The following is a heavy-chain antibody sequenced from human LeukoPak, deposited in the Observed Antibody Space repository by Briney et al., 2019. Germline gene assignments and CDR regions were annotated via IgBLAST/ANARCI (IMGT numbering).Heavy chain of an antibody. CDR1: GGSISSYY. J-gene: IGHJ4*02. CDR2: IYYGGST. D-gene: IGHD5-24*01. CDR3: ARGHGYNPFDY. Sequence: SETLSLTCTVSGGSISSYYWSWIRQPPGKGLEWIGYIYYGGSTNYNPSLKSRVTISVDTSKNQFSLKLSSVTAADTAVYYCARGHGYNPFDYWGQGTLVTVSS. V-gene: IGHV4-59*08.